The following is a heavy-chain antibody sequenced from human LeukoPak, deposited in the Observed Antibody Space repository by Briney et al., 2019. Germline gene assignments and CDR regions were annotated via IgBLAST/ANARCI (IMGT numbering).Heavy chain of an antibody. CDR2: IYPGDSDT. CDR3: ATHTYYYGSGSYGPHDAFDI. J-gene: IGHJ3*02. Sequence: GESLKISCXGSGYSFTSYWIGWVRQMAGRGLEWMGIIYPGDSDTRYSPSFQGQVTISADKSISTAYLQWSSLKASDTAMYYCATHTYYYGSGSYGPHDAFDIWGQGTMVTVSS. CDR1: GYSFTSYW. D-gene: IGHD3-10*01. V-gene: IGHV5-51*01.